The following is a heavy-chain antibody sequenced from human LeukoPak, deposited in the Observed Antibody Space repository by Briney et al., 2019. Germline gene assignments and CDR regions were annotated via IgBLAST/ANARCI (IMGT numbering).Heavy chain of an antibody. D-gene: IGHD3-10*01. Sequence: SETLSLTCTVSGGSISSSSYYWGWIRQPPGKGLEWIGSIYYSGSTYYNPSLKSRVTISVDTSKNQFSLKLSSVTAADTAVYYCARDLQYYYGSGSSPDDYWGQGTLVTVSS. J-gene: IGHJ4*02. CDR1: GGSISSSSYY. CDR2: IYYSGST. CDR3: ARDLQYYYGSGSSPDDY. V-gene: IGHV4-39*07.